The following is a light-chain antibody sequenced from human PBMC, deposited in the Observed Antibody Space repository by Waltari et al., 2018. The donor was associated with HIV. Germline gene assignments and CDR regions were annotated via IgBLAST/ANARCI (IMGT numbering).Light chain of an antibody. V-gene: IGLV1-47*01. J-gene: IGLJ1*01. CDR1: GSNIENDN. CDR2: KDT. CDR3: VGWDSRLSGYV. Sequence: HSVLPQPPSASGPPGQRVTISCSGSGSNIENDNVYWYQQLTGAAPRLLIYKDTQRPSGVPDRFTGSKSGTSASLAISGLRSEDEADYYCVGWDSRLSGYVFGSGTKVTVL.